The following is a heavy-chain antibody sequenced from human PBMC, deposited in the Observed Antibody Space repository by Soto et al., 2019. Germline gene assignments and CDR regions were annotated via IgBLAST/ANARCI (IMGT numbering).Heavy chain of an antibody. CDR2: ISGSGGST. Sequence: GGSLRLSCAASGFTFSSYAMSWVRQAPGKGLEWVSAISGSGGSTYYADSVKGRFTISRDNSKNTLYLQMNSLRAEDTAVYYCAKEPNWGSGGVWGMDVWGQGTTVTVSS. V-gene: IGHV3-23*01. D-gene: IGHD7-27*01. CDR3: AKEPNWGSGGVWGMDV. CDR1: GFTFSSYA. J-gene: IGHJ6*02.